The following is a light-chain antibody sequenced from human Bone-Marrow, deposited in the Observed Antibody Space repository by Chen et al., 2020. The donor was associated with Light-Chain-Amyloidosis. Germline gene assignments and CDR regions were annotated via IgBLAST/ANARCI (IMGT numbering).Light chain of an antibody. V-gene: IGLV2-14*01. Sequence: QSALTQPASVSGSPGQSIAISCTGTSSDVGSYNYVSWYQQHPGKAPKLMLYEVSNRPSGVSNRVSGSKSGNTASLTISGLQAEDEADYDCSSYTSSSNSWVFGGGTKLTVL. CDR2: EVS. J-gene: IGLJ3*02. CDR3: SSYTSSSNSWV. CDR1: SSDVGSYNY.